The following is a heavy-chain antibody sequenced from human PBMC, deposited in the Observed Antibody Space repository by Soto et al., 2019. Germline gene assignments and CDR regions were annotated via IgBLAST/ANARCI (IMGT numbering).Heavy chain of an antibody. V-gene: IGHV3-23*01. CDR1: GFTFSSYA. CDR3: AKDTQYDFWSGHRGMDV. D-gene: IGHD3-3*01. Sequence: PGGSLRLSCAASGFTFSSYAMSWVRQAPGKGLEWVSAISGSGGSTYYADSVKGRFTISRDNSKNTLYLQMNSLRAEDTAVYYCAKDTQYDFWSGHRGMDVWGQGTTVTVSS. J-gene: IGHJ6*02. CDR2: ISGSGGST.